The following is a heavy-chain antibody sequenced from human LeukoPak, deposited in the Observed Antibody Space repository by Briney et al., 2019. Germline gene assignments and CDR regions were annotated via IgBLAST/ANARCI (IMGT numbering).Heavy chain of an antibody. Sequence: GGSLRLSCAASGFIFSDYAMSWVRQAPGKGLEWVSAISDSKRGGTTYYADSVKGRLTISRDTSKNTLYLQMNSLRAEDTAVYYCAKVAARPYMDVWGKGTTVTVSS. CDR1: GFIFSDYA. J-gene: IGHJ6*03. CDR3: AKVAARPYMDV. V-gene: IGHV3-23*01. CDR2: ISDSKRGGTT. D-gene: IGHD6-6*01.